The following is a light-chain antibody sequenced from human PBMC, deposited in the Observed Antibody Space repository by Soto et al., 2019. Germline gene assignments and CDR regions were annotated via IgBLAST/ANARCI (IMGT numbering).Light chain of an antibody. CDR2: DAS. CDR1: QSVSSY. V-gene: IGKV3-11*01. CDR3: QQYNSLYT. J-gene: IGKJ2*01. Sequence: EIVLTQSPATLSLSPGERATLSCRASQSVSSYLAWYQQKPGQAPRLLIYDASNRATGIPARFSGSGSGTDFTLTISSLEPEDFATYYCQQYNSLYTFGQGTKVDIK.